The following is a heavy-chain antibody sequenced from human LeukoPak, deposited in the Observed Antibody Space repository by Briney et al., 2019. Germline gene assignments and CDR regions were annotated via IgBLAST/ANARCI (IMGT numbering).Heavy chain of an antibody. CDR1: GGSFSGYY. Sequence: SETLSLTCAVYGGSFSGYYWSWIRQPPGKGLEWIGEINHSGSTNYNPSLKSRVTISVDTSKNQFSLKLSSVTAADTAVYYCARGNHYYDSSGYYPHPLYYYYYGMDVWGQGTTVTVSS. CDR3: ARGNHYYDSSGYYPHPLYYYYYGMDV. J-gene: IGHJ6*02. D-gene: IGHD3-22*01. CDR2: INHSGST. V-gene: IGHV4-34*01.